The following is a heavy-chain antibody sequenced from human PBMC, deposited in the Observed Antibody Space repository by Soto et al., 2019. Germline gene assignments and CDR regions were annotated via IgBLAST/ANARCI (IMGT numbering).Heavy chain of an antibody. J-gene: IGHJ4*02. CDR1: GGSISSSSYY. V-gene: IGHV4-39*01. Sequence: SETLSLTCTDSGGSISSSSYYWGWIRQPPGKGLEWIGSIYYSGSTYYNPSLKSRVTISVDTSKNQFSLKLSSVTAADTAVYYWARHTPAISISDHWGQGTLVTVSS. D-gene: IGHD2-15*01. CDR2: IYYSGST. CDR3: ARHTPAISISDH.